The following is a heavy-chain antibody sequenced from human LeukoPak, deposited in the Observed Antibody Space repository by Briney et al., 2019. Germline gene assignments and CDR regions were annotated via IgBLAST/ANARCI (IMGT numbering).Heavy chain of an antibody. D-gene: IGHD6-25*01. Sequence: PGGSLRLSCAASGFTFSSYSMNWVRQAPGKGLEWVSSISSSSSYIYYADSVKGRFTISRDNAKNSLYLQMNSLRAEDTAVYYCARGGRGYVYFDQWGQGTLVTVSS. CDR2: ISSSSSYI. J-gene: IGHJ4*02. V-gene: IGHV3-21*01. CDR3: ARGGRGYVYFDQ. CDR1: GFTFSSYS.